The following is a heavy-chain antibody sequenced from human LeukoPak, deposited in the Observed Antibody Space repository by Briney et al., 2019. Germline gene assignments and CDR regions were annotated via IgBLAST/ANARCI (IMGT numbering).Heavy chain of an antibody. CDR3: ARAFSSPYAFDY. CDR2: IYYSGST. J-gene: IGHJ4*02. Sequence: SETLSLTCPVSGGSISSYYWSWIRQPPGKGLEWIGYIYYSGSTNYNPSLKSRVTISVDTSKNQFSLKLSSVTAADTAVYYCARAFSSPYAFDYWGQGTLVTVSS. D-gene: IGHD3-16*01. V-gene: IGHV4-59*01. CDR1: GGSISSYY.